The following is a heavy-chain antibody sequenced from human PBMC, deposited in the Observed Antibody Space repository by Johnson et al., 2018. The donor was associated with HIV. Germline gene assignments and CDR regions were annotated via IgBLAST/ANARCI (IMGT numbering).Heavy chain of an antibody. CDR2: ISYDGSNK. D-gene: IGHD3-10*01. CDR3: AKDRGLSAFDI. J-gene: IGHJ3*02. V-gene: IGHV3-30*18. Sequence: QMMLVESGGGLVKPGDSLRLSCTASGFRFSNAWMGWVRQAPGKGLEWVAVISYDGSNKYYADSVKGRFTISRDNSKNTLYLQMNSLRAEDTAVYYCAKDRGLSAFDIWGQGTMVTVSS. CDR1: GFRFSNAW.